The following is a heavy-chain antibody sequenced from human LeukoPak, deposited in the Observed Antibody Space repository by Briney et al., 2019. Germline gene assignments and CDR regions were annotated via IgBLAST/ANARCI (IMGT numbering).Heavy chain of an antibody. CDR3: AKRQGYSSSSAPDY. CDR2: VWYDGSNK. Sequence: PGRSLRLSCAASGFTFNSYGMHWVRQAPGKGLEWMAVVWYDGSNKYYADSVKGRFTISRDNSKNTLYLQMNSLRAEDTAVYYCAKRQGYSSSSAPDYWGQGTLVTVSS. V-gene: IGHV3-33*06. D-gene: IGHD6-6*01. CDR1: GFTFNSYG. J-gene: IGHJ4*02.